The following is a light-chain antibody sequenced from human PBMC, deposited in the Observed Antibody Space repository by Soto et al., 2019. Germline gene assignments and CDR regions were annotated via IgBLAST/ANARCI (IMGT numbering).Light chain of an antibody. Sequence: QSALTQPASVSGSPGQSITISCTGTSSEVGVHKFVSWFQQHPGKAPTLIMYEGSYRTSGVSNRFSGSKSGNTASLTILGLRSEDEADYYCSSRTANTTVVFGGGTKLTVL. CDR2: EGS. V-gene: IGLV2-14*01. J-gene: IGLJ2*01. CDR3: SSRTANTTVV. CDR1: SSEVGVHKF.